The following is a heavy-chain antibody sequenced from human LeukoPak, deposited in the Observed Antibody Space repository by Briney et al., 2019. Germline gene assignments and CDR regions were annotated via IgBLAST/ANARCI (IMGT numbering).Heavy chain of an antibody. D-gene: IGHD3-22*01. V-gene: IGHV4-4*07. CDR2: IYTSGST. CDR3: AREKADYYDSSGYDRGAFDI. CDR1: GGSISSYY. Sequence: PSETLSLTCTVSGGSISSYYWSWIWQPAGKGLEWIGRIYTSGSTNYNPSLKSRVTMSVDTSKNQFSLKLSSVTAADTAVYYCAREKADYYDSSGYDRGAFDIWGQGTMVTVSS. J-gene: IGHJ3*02.